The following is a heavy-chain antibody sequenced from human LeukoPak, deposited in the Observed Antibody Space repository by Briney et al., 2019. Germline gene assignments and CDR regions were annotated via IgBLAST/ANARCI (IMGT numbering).Heavy chain of an antibody. CDR3: AKASSGLTAHYHQH. V-gene: IGHV3-23*01. D-gene: IGHD2-21*02. Sequence: PGGSLRLSCAASGFTFSSYAMSWVRQAPGKGLEWVSAISGSGGSTYYADSVKGRFTISRDNSQNTLYLQMSSLRGEDTAVYYCAKASSGLTAHYHQHWGQGALVTVSS. J-gene: IGHJ1*01. CDR2: ISGSGGST. CDR1: GFTFSSYA.